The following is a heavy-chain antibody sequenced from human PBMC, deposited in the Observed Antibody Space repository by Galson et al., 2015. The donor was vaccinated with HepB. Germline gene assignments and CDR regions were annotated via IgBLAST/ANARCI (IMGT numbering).Heavy chain of an antibody. D-gene: IGHD6-13*01. CDR3: ARENTHSSSWYSDY. J-gene: IGHJ4*02. CDR2: ISSSSSNI. Sequence: SLRLSCAASGFNLSSYSMNWVRQAPGKGLEWVSYISSSSSNIYYADSVKGRFTISRDNAKNSLYLQMFSLRAEDTAVYYCARENTHSSSWYSDYWGQGTLVTVPP. V-gene: IGHV3-48*01. CDR1: GFNLSSYS.